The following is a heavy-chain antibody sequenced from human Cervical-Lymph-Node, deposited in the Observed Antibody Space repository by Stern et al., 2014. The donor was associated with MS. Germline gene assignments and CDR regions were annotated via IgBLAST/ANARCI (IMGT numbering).Heavy chain of an antibody. CDR2: IYWDDDE. V-gene: IGHV2-5*02. J-gene: IGHJ4*02. CDR1: GFSFSTSGVG. D-gene: IGHD3-22*01. Sequence: EYGPTLVKPTQTLTLTCTFSGFSFSTSGVGVGWIRQPPGRALECLAVIYWDDDEHYNPSLKSRLTISKDTSKNAVILTLTNMAPVDPATYYRVHGPSASDSDGYYYGFDSWGQGTLVTVSP. CDR3: VHGPSASDSDGYYYGFDS.